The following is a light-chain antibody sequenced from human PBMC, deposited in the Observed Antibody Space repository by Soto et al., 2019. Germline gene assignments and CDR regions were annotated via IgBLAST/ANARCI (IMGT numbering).Light chain of an antibody. CDR1: QSISTSY. V-gene: IGKV3-20*01. CDR3: QQYGSSST. Sequence: EIVLRQSPGTLSLSPGQRSTLSCRASQSISTSYLAWYQQKPGQAPRLLIYLASSRATGIPDRFSGSGSGTDFTLTISRLEPEDFAVYYCQQYGSSSTFGQGTRLEIK. J-gene: IGKJ5*01. CDR2: LAS.